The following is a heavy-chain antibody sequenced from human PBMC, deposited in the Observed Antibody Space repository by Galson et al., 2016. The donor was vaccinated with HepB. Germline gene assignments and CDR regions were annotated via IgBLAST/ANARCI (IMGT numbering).Heavy chain of an antibody. J-gene: IGHJ6*03. CDR3: AKGGLSYDYDRNVYYYNHYMDV. Sequence: ETLSLTCTVSGDSVSDSYCNWVRQPPGKGLEWVSVTSGGGASGGASKKDYADSVKGRFTISRDNFKNTLYLQMNSLRAEDTAVYYCAKGGLSYDYDRNVYYYNHYMDVWGKGTTVTVSS. D-gene: IGHD3-22*01. CDR1: GDSVSDSY. CDR2: TSGGGASGGASKK. V-gene: IGHV3-23*01.